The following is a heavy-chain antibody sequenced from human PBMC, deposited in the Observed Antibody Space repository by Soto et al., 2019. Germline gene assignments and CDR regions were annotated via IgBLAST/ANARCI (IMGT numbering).Heavy chain of an antibody. Sequence: SETLSLTCTVSGGSISSGGYYWRWIRQHPGKGLEWIGYIYYSGSTYYNPSLKSRVTISVDTSKNQFSLKLSSVTAADTAVYYCARFTGTTIYAFDIWGQGTMVTVSS. CDR3: ARFTGTTIYAFDI. CDR2: IYYSGST. J-gene: IGHJ3*02. CDR1: GGSISSGGYY. D-gene: IGHD1-1*01. V-gene: IGHV4-31*03.